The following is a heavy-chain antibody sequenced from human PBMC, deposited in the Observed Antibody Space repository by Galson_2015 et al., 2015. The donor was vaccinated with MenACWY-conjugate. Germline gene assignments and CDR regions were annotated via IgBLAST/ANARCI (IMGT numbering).Heavy chain of an antibody. D-gene: IGHD3-3*02. V-gene: IGHV4-39*07. J-gene: IGHJ6*02. CDR3: ARDLASGGGYYYYGMDV. CDR2: IYYSGST. CDR1: GGSISSSSYY. Sequence: ETLSLTCTVSGGSISSSSYYWGWIRQPPGKGLEWIGSIYYSGSTYYNPSLKSRVTISVDTSKNQFSLKLSSVTAADTAVYYCARDLASGGGYYYYGMDVWGQGTTVTVSS.